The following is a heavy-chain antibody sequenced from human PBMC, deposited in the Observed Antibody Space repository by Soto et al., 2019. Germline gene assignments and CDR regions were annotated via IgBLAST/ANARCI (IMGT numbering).Heavy chain of an antibody. V-gene: IGHV3-30-3*01. Sequence: QVQLVESGGGVVQPGRSLRLSCAASGFTFSSYAMHWVRQAPGKGLEWVAVISYDGSNKYYADSVKGRFTISRDNSKNTLYLQMNSLRAEDTAVYYCARDWVRYCSSTSCYSMDVWGQGTTVTVSS. CDR1: GFTFSSYA. CDR2: ISYDGSNK. CDR3: ARDWVRYCSSTSCYSMDV. D-gene: IGHD2-2*01. J-gene: IGHJ6*02.